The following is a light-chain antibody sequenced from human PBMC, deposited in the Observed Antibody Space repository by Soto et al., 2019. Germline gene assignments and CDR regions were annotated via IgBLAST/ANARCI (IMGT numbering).Light chain of an antibody. CDR3: QQSFDARLT. Sequence: DIQMTQYQSSLSASVGDRVTITCRASQNIAKYLNWYQQRPGTAPKVLIFGASGLQSGDTSRFSGSGSGTDFTLTITSLQPEDFATYYCQQSFDARLTFGGGTKVDIK. CDR2: GAS. V-gene: IGKV1-39*01. CDR1: QNIAKY. J-gene: IGKJ4*01.